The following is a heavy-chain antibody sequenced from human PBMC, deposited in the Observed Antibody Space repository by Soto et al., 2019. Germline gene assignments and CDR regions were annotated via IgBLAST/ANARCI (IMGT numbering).Heavy chain of an antibody. V-gene: IGHV4-59*07. CDR2: VYYNGFT. CDR3: ARVSYDLVYGFDF. J-gene: IGHJ4*02. D-gene: IGHD3-16*01. Sequence: QVQLRESGPGLVKPSDTLSLICTVSGGSISTYYWSWIRQPPGKGLEWIASVYYNGFTNYNPSLISRVTMSVDTFRNQFSLRLNSVTAADTAMYYCARVSYDLVYGFDFWGPGPLVTVSS. CDR1: GGSISTYY.